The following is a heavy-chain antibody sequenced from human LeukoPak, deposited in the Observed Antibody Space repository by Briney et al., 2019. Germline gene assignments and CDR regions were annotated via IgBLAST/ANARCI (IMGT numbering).Heavy chain of an antibody. Sequence: SETLSLTCAVSGGSFSGYYWNWIRQPPGKGLEWIGEINHSGSTNYNPSLKSRVTISVDKSKNQFSLKLSSVTAADTAVYYCARDLGRIAPDYWGQGTLVTVSS. CDR3: ARDLGRIAPDY. V-gene: IGHV4-34*01. CDR2: INHSGST. CDR1: GGSFSGYY. J-gene: IGHJ4*02. D-gene: IGHD6-13*01.